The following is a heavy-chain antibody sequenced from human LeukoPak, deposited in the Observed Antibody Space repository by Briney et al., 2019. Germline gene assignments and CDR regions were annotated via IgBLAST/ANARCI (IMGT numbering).Heavy chain of an antibody. CDR2: IKANSGDT. V-gene: IGHV1-2*02. CDR1: GYIFNAYY. J-gene: IGHJ4*02. D-gene: IGHD5-24*01. CDR3: TRVGDGYPY. Sequence: ASVKVSCKASGYIFNAYYLHWVRQAPGQGPEWMGWIKANSGDTNYAQKFQGRVTMTRDTSISTVYMELSRLTSDDTAVYYCTRVGDGYPYWGQGTLVTVSS.